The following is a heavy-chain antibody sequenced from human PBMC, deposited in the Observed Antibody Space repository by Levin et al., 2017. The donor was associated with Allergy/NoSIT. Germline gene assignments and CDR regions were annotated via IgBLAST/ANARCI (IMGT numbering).Heavy chain of an antibody. Sequence: PGGSLRLSCAASGFTFSSYGMHWVRQAPGKGLEWVAVIWYDGSNKYYADSVKGRFTISRDNSKNTLYLQMNSLRAEDTAVYYCARSRNTAMVPSGPVFDYWGQGTLVTVSS. CDR3: ARSRNTAMVPSGPVFDY. J-gene: IGHJ4*02. CDR2: IWYDGSNK. V-gene: IGHV3-33*01. CDR1: GFTFSSYG. D-gene: IGHD5-18*01.